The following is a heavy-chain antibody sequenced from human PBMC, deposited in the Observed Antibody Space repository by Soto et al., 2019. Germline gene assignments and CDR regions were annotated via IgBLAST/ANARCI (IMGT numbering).Heavy chain of an antibody. CDR1: GYTFTSYG. CDR3: AREHYGSGDKNWFDP. J-gene: IGHJ5*02. CDR2: ISAYNGNT. D-gene: IGHD3-10*01. V-gene: IGHV1-18*01. Sequence: GASGKVSCKASGYTFTSYGISWVRQAPGQGLEWMGWISAYNGNTNYAQKLQGRVTMTTDTSTSTAYMELRSLRSDDTAVYYCAREHYGSGDKNWFDPWGQGTLVTVSS.